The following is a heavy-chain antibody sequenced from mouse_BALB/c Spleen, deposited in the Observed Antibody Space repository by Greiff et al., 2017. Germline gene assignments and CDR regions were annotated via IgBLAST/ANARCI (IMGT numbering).Heavy chain of an antibody. D-gene: IGHD3-1*01. J-gene: IGHJ3*01. CDR2: INPNNGGT. CDR3: ARGAFDPRAAY. CDR1: GYTFTDYN. V-gene: IGHV1-18*01. Sequence: EVKLMESGPELVKPGASVKIPCKASGYTFTDYNMDWVKQSHGKSLEWIGDINPNNGGTIYNQKFKGKATLTVDKSSSTAYMELRSLTSEDTAVYYCARGAFDPRAAYWGQGTLVTVSA.